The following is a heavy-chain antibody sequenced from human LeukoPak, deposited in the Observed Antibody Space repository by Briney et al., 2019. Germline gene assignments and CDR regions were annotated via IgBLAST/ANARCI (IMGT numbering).Heavy chain of an antibody. CDR2: ISYDGSDK. CDR3: ARDPPYYYDSSEGGDY. J-gene: IGHJ4*02. CDR1: GFTFDNYG. D-gene: IGHD3-22*01. Sequence: GGSLRLSCAASGFTFDNYGMHWVRQAPGKGLEWVAIISYDGSDKYYADSVKGRFTISRDNAKNSLYLQMNSLRAEDTAVYYCARDPPYYYDSSEGGDYWGQGTLVTVSS. V-gene: IGHV3-30*03.